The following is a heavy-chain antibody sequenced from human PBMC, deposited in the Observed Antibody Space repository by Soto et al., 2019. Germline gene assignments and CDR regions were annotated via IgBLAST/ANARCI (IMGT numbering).Heavy chain of an antibody. CDR1: PGSINGYY. CDR2: VYSGGTA. D-gene: IGHD6-25*01. CDR3: ASTSRAAPGTGFDS. Sequence: SESLSLTCNVFPGSINGYYYSWIRQTPGMRLEWIGFVYSGGTAMYNPSFKSRVIISLETSKNQFSLTLTSLTAADTAVYYCASTSRAAPGTGFDSWGQGALVTVSS. V-gene: IGHV4-59*01. J-gene: IGHJ4*02.